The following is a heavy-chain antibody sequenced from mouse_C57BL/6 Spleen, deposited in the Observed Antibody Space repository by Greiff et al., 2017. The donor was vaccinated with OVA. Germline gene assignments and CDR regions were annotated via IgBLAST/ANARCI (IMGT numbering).Heavy chain of an antibody. CDR1: GYTFTDYN. CDR3: ARKGNWGPWFAY. D-gene: IGHD4-1*01. CDR2: INPNNGGT. J-gene: IGHJ3*01. V-gene: IGHV1-18*01. Sequence: VQLQQSGPELVKPGASVKIPCKASGYTFTDYNMDWVKQSPGKSLEWIGDINPNNGGTIYNQKFKGQATLTVEKSSSTAYMELRSLTSEDTAVYYCARKGNWGPWFAYWGQGTLVTVSA.